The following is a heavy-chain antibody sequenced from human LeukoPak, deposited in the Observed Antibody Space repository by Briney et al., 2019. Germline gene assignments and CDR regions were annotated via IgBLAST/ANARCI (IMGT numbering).Heavy chain of an antibody. J-gene: IGHJ4*02. D-gene: IGHD2-15*01. CDR1: GFTFSSYA. V-gene: IGHV3-23*01. CDR3: AKGIITPDY. CDR2: ISGSGGST. Sequence: GGSLRLSCAASGFTFSSYAMSWVRQAPGKGLEWVSAISGSGGSTYYADSVKGRSTISRDNSKNTLYLDMNSLRAAEDTAVYHCAKGIITPDYWGQGTLVTVSS.